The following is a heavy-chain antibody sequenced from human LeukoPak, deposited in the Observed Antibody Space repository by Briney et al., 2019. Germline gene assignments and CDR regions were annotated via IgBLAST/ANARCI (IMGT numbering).Heavy chain of an antibody. CDR3: ARLYCSAGSCYLDY. D-gene: IGHD2-15*01. V-gene: IGHV4-39*01. Sequence: PSETLSLTCTVSGGSISSSRHYWGWIRQPPGKRLEWVGSIYYSGTTYYNPSLKSRVTISVDTSKNQFSLRLSSVTAAATAVYYSARLYCSAGSCYLDYWGQGTLVTVSS. CDR2: IYYSGTT. CDR1: GGSISSSRHY. J-gene: IGHJ4*02.